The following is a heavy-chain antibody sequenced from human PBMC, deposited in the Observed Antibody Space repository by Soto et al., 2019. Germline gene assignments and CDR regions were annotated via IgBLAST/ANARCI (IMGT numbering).Heavy chain of an antibody. CDR2: IYTSGST. Sequence: NPSETLSLTCTVSGGSISSYYWSWIRQPAGKGLEWIGRIYTSGSTNYNPSLKSRVTMSVDTSKNQFSLKLSSVTAADTAVYYCARDLGPLYCSSTSCYYYYGMDVWGQGTTVTVSS. V-gene: IGHV4-4*07. CDR1: GGSISSYY. CDR3: ARDLGPLYCSSTSCYYYYGMDV. D-gene: IGHD2-2*01. J-gene: IGHJ6*02.